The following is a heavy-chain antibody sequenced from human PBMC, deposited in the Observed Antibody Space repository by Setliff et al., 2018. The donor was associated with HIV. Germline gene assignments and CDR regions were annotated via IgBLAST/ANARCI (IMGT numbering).Heavy chain of an antibody. CDR3: ARGDVYCTNGVCYNQHYYPMDV. CDR1: GGTIASGGHY. D-gene: IGHD2-8*01. Sequence: SETLSLTCTVSGGTIASGGHYWSWIRQHPGKGLEWIGYIFYSGDTSYNPSLKSRLTLSLDMAKNQFSLKLNSVTAANTAVYFCARGDVYCTNGVCYNQHYYPMDVWGQGTTVTASS. V-gene: IGHV4-31*03. CDR2: IFYSGDT. J-gene: IGHJ6*02.